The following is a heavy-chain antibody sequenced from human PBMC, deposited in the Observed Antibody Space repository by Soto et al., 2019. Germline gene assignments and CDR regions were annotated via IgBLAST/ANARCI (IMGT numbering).Heavy chain of an antibody. D-gene: IGHD4-17*01. CDR1: GASIISTTYY. Sequence: SETLSLTCTVSGASIISTTYYWGWIRQPPGKGLEWIGSIYYSGRAYYNPSLKSRVTISVDTNKNQFSLILTSVTATDTAVYYCASRGLYGDPFDCWGQGTLVTVSS. CDR3: ASRGLYGDPFDC. CDR2: IYYSGRA. V-gene: IGHV4-39*01. J-gene: IGHJ4*02.